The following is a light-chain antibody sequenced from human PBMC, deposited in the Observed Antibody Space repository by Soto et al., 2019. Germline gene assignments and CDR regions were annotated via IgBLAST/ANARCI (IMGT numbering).Light chain of an antibody. J-gene: IGKJ4*01. CDR1: QSVSYN. Sequence: EIVMTQSPDTLSVSPGETATLSCRASQSVSYNLAWYQQKPGQGPRLLIYGAFTRATGIPARFSGSGSGTEFTLTISSLQSEDFAVYYCQQYKNWPPLTVGGGTKVEIK. V-gene: IGKV3-15*01. CDR2: GAF. CDR3: QQYKNWPPLT.